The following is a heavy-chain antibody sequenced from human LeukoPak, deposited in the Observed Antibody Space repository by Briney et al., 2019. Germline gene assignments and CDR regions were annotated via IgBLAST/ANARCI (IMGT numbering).Heavy chain of an antibody. D-gene: IGHD1-14*01. CDR3: ARVVRTDDYYYYYYMDV. J-gene: IGHJ6*03. V-gene: IGHV1-69*01. CDR1: GGTFSSYA. CDR2: IIPIFGTA. Sequence: RASVKVSCKASGGTFSSYAISWVRQAPGQGLEWMGGIIPIFGTANYAQKFQGRVTITADESTSTAYMELSSLRSEDTAVYYCARVVRTDDYYYYYYMDVWGKGTTVTVSS.